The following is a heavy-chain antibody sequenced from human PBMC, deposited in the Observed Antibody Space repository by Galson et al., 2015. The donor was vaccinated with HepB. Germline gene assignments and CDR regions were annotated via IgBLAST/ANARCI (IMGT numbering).Heavy chain of an antibody. CDR3: AREGMAGTLAY. CDR1: GFTFSSYA. J-gene: IGHJ4*02. D-gene: IGHD6-19*01. Sequence: SLRLSCAASGFTFSSYAMHWVRQAPGKGLQWVAIIPYDGSYKYYADSVKGRFTISRDNSKNTLYLQMSSLRAEDTAVYYCAREGMAGTLAYWGQGTLITVSS. V-gene: IGHV3-30-3*01. CDR2: IPYDGSYK.